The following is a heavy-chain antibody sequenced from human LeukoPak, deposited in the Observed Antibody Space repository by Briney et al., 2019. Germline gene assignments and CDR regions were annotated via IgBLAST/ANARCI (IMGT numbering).Heavy chain of an antibody. V-gene: IGHV1-46*01. CDR2: INPSGGST. D-gene: IGHD4-23*01. Sequence: PLASVKVSCKASGYTFTSYYMHWVRQAPGQGLEWMGIINPSGGSTSYAQKFQGRVTMTRDMSTSTVYMELSSLRSEDTAVYYCARDSLRGNPVDWGQGTLVTVSS. CDR3: ARDSLRGNPVD. J-gene: IGHJ4*02. CDR1: GYTFTSYY.